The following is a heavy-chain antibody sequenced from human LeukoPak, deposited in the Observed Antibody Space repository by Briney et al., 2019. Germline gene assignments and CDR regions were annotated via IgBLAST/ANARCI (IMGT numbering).Heavy chain of an antibody. Sequence: GGSLRLSCAASGFIFSSYEMTWVRQAPGKGLEWLSYISGSGFAIYYADSVKGRFTISRDNAKNSLYLQMSSLRAEDTAVYYCAREGDVHNWNDGYYFDHWGQGTLVTVSS. J-gene: IGHJ4*02. CDR1: GFIFSSYE. CDR3: AREGDVHNWNDGYYFDH. V-gene: IGHV3-48*03. D-gene: IGHD1-20*01. CDR2: ISGSGFAI.